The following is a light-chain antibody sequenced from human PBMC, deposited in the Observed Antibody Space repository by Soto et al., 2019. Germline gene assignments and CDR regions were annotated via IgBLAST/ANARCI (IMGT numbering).Light chain of an antibody. CDR1: QSLLHRDGYNY. CDR3: MQALQTPVP. J-gene: IGKJ4*01. Sequence: DIVLTQFSLSLPVTPGEPASISCRSSQSLLHRDGYNYLGWYLQKPRQPPQLLDYSGSHRSSGVPDWFSGSGSGTDFTLKISRVEAEDVGIYYCMQALQTPVPVGGETKVDIK. V-gene: IGKV2-28*01. CDR2: SGS.